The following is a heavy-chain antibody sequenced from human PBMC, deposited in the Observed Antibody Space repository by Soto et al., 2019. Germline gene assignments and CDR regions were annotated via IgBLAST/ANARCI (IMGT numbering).Heavy chain of an antibody. CDR2: INHSGST. CDR3: ARFRSRFLEWIHGYYFDY. Sequence: SETLSLTCAVYGGSFSGYYWSWIRQPPGKGLEWIGEINHSGSTNYNPSLKSRVTISVDTSKNQFSLKLSSVTAADTAVYYCARFRSRFLEWIHGYYFDYWGQGTLVTVSS. D-gene: IGHD3-3*01. V-gene: IGHV4-34*01. CDR1: GGSFSGYY. J-gene: IGHJ4*02.